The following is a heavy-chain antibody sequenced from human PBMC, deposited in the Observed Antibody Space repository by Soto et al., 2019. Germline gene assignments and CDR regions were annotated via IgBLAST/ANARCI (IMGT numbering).Heavy chain of an antibody. Sequence: QVQLVESGGGVVQPGRSLRLSCAASGFTFSSYGMHWVRQAPGKGLEWVAVISYDGSNKYYADSVKGRFTISRDNSKNTLYLQMNSLRAEDTAAYYCAKDLLVVGATPAYYWGQGTLVTVSS. J-gene: IGHJ4*02. CDR1: GFTFSSYG. V-gene: IGHV3-30*18. CDR3: AKDLLVVGATPAYY. D-gene: IGHD1-26*01. CDR2: ISYDGSNK.